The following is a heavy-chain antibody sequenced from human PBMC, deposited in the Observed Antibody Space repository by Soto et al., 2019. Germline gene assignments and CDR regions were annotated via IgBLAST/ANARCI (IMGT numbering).Heavy chain of an antibody. J-gene: IGHJ4*02. CDR3: ARTVKRYSGYEPFDY. Sequence: SGPTLVNPTQTLTLTCTFSGFSLSTSGMCVSWIRQPPGKALEWLARIDWDDDKYYITSLETRLTISKDTSKNQVVLTVANMDPVDTATYYCARTVKRYSGYEPFDYWGQGTLVTVSS. D-gene: IGHD5-12*01. CDR2: IDWDDDK. V-gene: IGHV2-70*11. CDR1: GFSLSTSGMC.